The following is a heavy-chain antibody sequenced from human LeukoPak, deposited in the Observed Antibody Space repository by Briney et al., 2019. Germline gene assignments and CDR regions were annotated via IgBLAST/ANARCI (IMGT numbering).Heavy chain of an antibody. J-gene: IGHJ4*02. Sequence: GGSLRLSCVASGFTFSSYAMSWVRQAPGKGLEWVSGISGSGVSTYYADSVKGRFTISRDNSKNTLSLQMNSLRAEDTAVYYCAKETYSSGWYPYFDYWGQGTLVTVSS. CDR2: ISGSGVST. CDR1: GFTFSSYA. CDR3: AKETYSSGWYPYFDY. D-gene: IGHD6-19*01. V-gene: IGHV3-23*01.